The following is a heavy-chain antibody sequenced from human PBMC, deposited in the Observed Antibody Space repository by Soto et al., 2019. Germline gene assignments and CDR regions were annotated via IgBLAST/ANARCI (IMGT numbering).Heavy chain of an antibody. J-gene: IGHJ3*02. CDR1: GYTFTSYG. CDR3: ASAREHSYPLGDGFDI. V-gene: IGHV1-18*01. Sequence: ASVKVSCKASGYTFTSYGISWVRQAPGQGLEWMGWISAYNGNTNYAQKLQGRVTMTTDTSTSTAYMELRSLRSDDTAVYYCASAREHSYPLGDGFDIWGQGTTVTVSS. D-gene: IGHD5-18*01. CDR2: ISAYNGNT.